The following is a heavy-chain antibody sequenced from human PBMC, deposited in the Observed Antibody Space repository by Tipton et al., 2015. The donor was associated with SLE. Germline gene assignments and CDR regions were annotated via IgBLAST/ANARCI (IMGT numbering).Heavy chain of an antibody. J-gene: IGHJ3*02. Sequence: TLSLTCTVSGSSISNYYWSWIRQSAGKGLEWIGRVHTSGSTSYNPSLKSRVTISVDTSKNQFSLELTSVTAADTAVYYCARHATIRDCSGISCYLGGFEIWGQGTMVTVSS. CDR1: GSSISNYY. CDR3: ARHATIRDCSGISCYLGGFEI. CDR2: VHTSGST. V-gene: IGHV4-4*07. D-gene: IGHD2-15*01.